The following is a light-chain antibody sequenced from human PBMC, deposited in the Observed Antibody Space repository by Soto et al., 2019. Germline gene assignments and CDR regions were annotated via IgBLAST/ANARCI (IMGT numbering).Light chain of an antibody. CDR2: GNI. CDR3: ATWDDSLNGPV. Sequence: QSVLTQPPSASGTPGQRVTISCSGRTSNIGTNAVNWYQQLPGTAPRLLIHGNIQRPSGVPDRFSGSKSGTAASLAISRLQSEDEADYYCATWDDSLNGPVFGGGTQLTVL. CDR1: TSNIGTNA. V-gene: IGLV1-44*01. J-gene: IGLJ2*01.